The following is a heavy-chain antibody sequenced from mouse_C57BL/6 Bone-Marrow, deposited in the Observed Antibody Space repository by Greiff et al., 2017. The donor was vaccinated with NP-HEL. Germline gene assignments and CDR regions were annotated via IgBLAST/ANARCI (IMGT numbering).Heavy chain of an antibody. CDR2: IHPSDSDT. V-gene: IGHV1-74*01. CDR1: GYTFTSYW. Sequence: QVQLKQPGAELVKPGASVKVSCKASGYTFTSYWMHWVKQRPGQGLEWIGRIHPSDSDTNYNQKFKGKATLTVDKSSSTAYMQRSSLTSEDSAVYYCARWYGPFCLDYWGQGTTLTVSS. CDR3: ARWYGPFCLDY. J-gene: IGHJ2*01. D-gene: IGHD2-1*01.